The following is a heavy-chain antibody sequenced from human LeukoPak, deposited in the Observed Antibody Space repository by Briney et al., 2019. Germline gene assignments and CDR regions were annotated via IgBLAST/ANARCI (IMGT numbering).Heavy chain of an antibody. CDR1: GFSFSSYA. D-gene: IGHD6-19*01. J-gene: IGHJ6*02. CDR3: GRPTKYWLVRGNGVDV. Sequence: GGSLRLSCAASGFSFSSYAMTWVRQAPGKGLEWVSSIDAGGGDTYHSDSVEGRFTISRDNPMNTLYLQMNSLRADDTAVYYCGRPTKYWLVRGNGVDVWGQGTTVTVSS. CDR2: IDAGGGDT. V-gene: IGHV3-23*01.